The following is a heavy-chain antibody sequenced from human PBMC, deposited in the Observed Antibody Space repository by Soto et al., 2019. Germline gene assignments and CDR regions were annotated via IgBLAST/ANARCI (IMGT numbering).Heavy chain of an antibody. CDR2: IKSKTDGGTT. V-gene: IGHV3-15*01. J-gene: IGHJ4*02. CDR3: TTGVMLWSYYFDY. CDR1: GFTFSNAW. Sequence: KPGGSLRLSCAASGFTFSNAWMSWVRQAPGKGLEWVGRIKSKTDGGTTDYAAPVKGRFTISRDDSKNTLYLQMNSLKTEDTAVYYCTTGVMLWSYYFDYWGQGTLVTVSS. D-gene: IGHD5-18*01.